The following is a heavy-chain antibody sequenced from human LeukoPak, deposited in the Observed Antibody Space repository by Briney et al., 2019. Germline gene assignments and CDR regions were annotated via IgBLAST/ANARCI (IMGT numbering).Heavy chain of an antibody. V-gene: IGHV4-34*01. Sequence: SETLSLTCAVSGASLNGHYWSWIRQPPGKGLEWIGESSNVGGTKYNPSLKSRVTISADTSKNQFSLKLSSVTAADTAVYYCAQNGQSGFSFDPWGQGTLVTVSS. CDR3: AQNGQSGFSFDP. CDR1: GASLNGHY. CDR2: SSNVGGT. J-gene: IGHJ5*02. D-gene: IGHD2-8*01.